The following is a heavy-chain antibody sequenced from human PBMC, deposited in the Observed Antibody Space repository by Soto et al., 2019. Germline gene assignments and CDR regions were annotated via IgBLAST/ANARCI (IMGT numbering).Heavy chain of an antibody. V-gene: IGHV2-5*02. CDR3: AHTEVVGATFSY. J-gene: IGHJ4*02. Sequence: QITLKESGPPLVKPTQTLTLTCTFSGFSLSSSGVGVGWIRQPPGKALEWLALIYWDGDKRYSPFLKSRLTITEDTSKNQVVLTLANMDPVDTATYYCAHTEVVGATFSYWGQGTPVTVSS. CDR2: IYWDGDK. D-gene: IGHD1-26*01. CDR1: GFSLSSSGVG.